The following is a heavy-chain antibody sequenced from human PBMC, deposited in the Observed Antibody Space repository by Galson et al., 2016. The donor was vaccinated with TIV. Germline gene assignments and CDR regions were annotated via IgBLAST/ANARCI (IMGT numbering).Heavy chain of an antibody. Sequence: SLRLSCAASGFTFTNYYMNWIRQTPGKGLEWVSYISNGGSVTYYADFVKGRFSISRDNAKNSLYLQMNSLTADDTAVYYCARAATMRLADYYYGMDVWGQGTTVTV. J-gene: IGHJ6*02. V-gene: IGHV3-11*04. CDR1: GFTFTNYY. D-gene: IGHD3-22*01. CDR3: ARAATMRLADYYYGMDV. CDR2: ISNGGSVT.